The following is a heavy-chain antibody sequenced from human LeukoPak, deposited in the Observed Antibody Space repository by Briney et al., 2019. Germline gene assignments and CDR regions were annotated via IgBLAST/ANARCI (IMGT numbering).Heavy chain of an antibody. V-gene: IGHV4-59*01. CDR3: ARDHKMYDAFDI. J-gene: IGHJ3*02. CDR2: IYYSGST. Sequence: PSETLSLTCTVSGGSISSYYWSWIRQPPGKGLEWIGYIYYSGSTNYNPSLKSRVTISVDTSKNQFSLKLSSVTAADTAVYYCARDHKMYDAFDIWGQGTMVTVSS. CDR1: GGSISSYY. D-gene: IGHD2-8*01.